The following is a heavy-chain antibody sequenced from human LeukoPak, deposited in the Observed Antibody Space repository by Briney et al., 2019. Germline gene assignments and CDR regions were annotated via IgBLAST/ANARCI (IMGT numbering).Heavy chain of an antibody. CDR1: GGSFSGYY. CDR2: INHSGST. V-gene: IGHV4-34*01. Sequence: PSETLSLTCAVYGGSFSGYYWSWIRQPPGKGLEWIGEINHSGSTNYNPSLKSRVTISVDTSKNQFSLKLSSVTAADTAVYYCARHESAYCGGDCYSLSYFDYWGQGTLVTVSS. CDR3: ARHESAYCGGDCYSLSYFDY. D-gene: IGHD2-21*02. J-gene: IGHJ4*02.